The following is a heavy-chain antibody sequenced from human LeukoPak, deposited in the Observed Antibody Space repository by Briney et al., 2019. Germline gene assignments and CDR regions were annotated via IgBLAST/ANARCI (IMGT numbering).Heavy chain of an antibody. CDR1: GGSISSYY. J-gene: IGHJ4*02. CDR2: IYYSGST. CDR3: ARRSSGWQHFDY. D-gene: IGHD6-19*01. V-gene: IGHV4-59*08. Sequence: TSETLSLTCTVSGGSISSYYWSWIRQPPGKGLEWIGYIYYSGSTNYNPSLKSRVTISVDTSKNQFSLKLSSVTAADTAVYYCARRSSGWQHFDYRGQGTLVTVSS.